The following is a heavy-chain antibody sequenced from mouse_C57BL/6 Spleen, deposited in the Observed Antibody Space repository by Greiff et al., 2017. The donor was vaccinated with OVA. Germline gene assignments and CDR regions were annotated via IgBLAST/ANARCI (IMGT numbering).Heavy chain of an antibody. J-gene: IGHJ2*01. D-gene: IGHD2-1*01. V-gene: IGHV1-64*01. CDR3: ARDYGTGNYFDY. Sequence: QVQLQQPGAELVKPGASVKLSCKASGYTFTSYWMHWVKQRPGQGLEWIGMIHPNSGSTNYNEKFKSKATLTVDKSSSPAYMQLSSLTSEDSAVYYCARDYGTGNYFDYWGQGTTLTVSS. CDR1: GYTFTSYW. CDR2: IHPNSGST.